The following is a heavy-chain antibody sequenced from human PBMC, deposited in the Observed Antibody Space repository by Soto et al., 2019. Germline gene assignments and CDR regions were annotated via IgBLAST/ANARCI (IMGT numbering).Heavy chain of an antibody. CDR3: ASLGLTGRYSFGS. CDR2: IYGDGTST. CDR1: GFPYSGHG. Sequence: GESLRLSCVAAGFPYSGHGMHWVRQSTGEGLAWVSRIYGDGTSTAYTDSVKGRFTISRDNGKETLSLQMNSLRVEGTGVYYCASLGLTGRYSFGSWGQGTLVTVSS. D-gene: IGHD5-18*01. J-gene: IGHJ4*02. V-gene: IGHV3-74*01.